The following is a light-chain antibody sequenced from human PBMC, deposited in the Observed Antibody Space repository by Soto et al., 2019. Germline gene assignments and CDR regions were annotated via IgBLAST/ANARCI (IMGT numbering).Light chain of an antibody. V-gene: IGKV3-20*01. CDR3: QQYGSSPSWT. J-gene: IGKJ1*01. Sequence: EIVLTQSPGTLSLSPGERATLSCRASQSVSNNYLAWYQQKPGQAPRLLIYGASSRATGIPDRFSGSGSGTDFTLTISRLEPEDFAVYYGQQYGSSPSWTFGQGTKVDIK. CDR2: GAS. CDR1: QSVSNNY.